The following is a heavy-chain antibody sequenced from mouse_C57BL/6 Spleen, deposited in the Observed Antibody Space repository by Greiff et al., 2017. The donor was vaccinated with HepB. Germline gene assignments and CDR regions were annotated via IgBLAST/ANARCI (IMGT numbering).Heavy chain of an antibody. Sequence: EVQLVESEGGLVQPGSSMKLSCTASGFTFSDYYMAWVRQVPEKGLEWVANINYDGSSTYYLDSLKSRFIISRDTAKNILYLQMSSLKSEDTATYYCAREDSSGLFAYWGQGTLVTVSA. J-gene: IGHJ3*01. CDR1: GFTFSDYY. CDR2: INYDGSST. V-gene: IGHV5-16*01. CDR3: AREDSSGLFAY. D-gene: IGHD3-2*02.